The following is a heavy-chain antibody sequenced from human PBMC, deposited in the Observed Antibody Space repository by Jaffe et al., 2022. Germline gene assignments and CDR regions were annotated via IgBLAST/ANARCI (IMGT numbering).Heavy chain of an antibody. CDR3: AKDRYCNGATCYAGGYDC. V-gene: IGHV3-23*01. Sequence: EVQLSESGGGLVQPGGSLRLSCAASGFTFSNSAMSWVRQAPGKGLEWVSVIGGNGETTFYADSVKGRITVSRDNSKNTMYLQMNSLRGEDTAVYYCAKDRYCNGATCYAGGYDCWGQGTLVTVSA. CDR2: IGGNGETT. CDR1: GFTFSNSA. D-gene: IGHD2-2*01. J-gene: IGHJ4*02.